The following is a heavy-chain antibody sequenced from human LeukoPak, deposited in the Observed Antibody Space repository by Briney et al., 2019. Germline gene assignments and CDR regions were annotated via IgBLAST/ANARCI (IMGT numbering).Heavy chain of an antibody. CDR2: TYYRSKWYN. Sequence: SQTLSLTCAISGDSVSSNSAAWNWIRQSPSRGLEWLGRTYYRSKWYNDYGTSVKGRITINPDTSKNQFSLQLNSVTPEDTAVYYCARDGPGELLLDYWGQGTLVNVSS. J-gene: IGHJ4*02. CDR1: GDSVSSNSAA. V-gene: IGHV6-1*01. D-gene: IGHD1-7*01. CDR3: ARDGPGELLLDY.